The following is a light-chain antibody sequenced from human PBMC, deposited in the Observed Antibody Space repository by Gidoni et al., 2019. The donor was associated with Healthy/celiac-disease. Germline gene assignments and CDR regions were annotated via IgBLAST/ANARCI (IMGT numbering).Light chain of an antibody. CDR2: AAS. CDR3: QQYYSYPRT. J-gene: IGKJ1*01. CDR1: QGISSY. V-gene: IGKV1-8*01. Sequence: AIRMTQSPSSLSASTGDRVTITCRASQGISSYLAWYQQKPGKAPKLLIYAASTFQSGVPSRFSGSGSGTDFTLTISCLQSEDFATYYCQQYYSYPRTFGQGTKVEIQ.